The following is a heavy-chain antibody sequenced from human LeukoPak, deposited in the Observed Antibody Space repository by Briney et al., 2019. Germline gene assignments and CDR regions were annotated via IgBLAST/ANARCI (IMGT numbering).Heavy chain of an antibody. V-gene: IGHV4-34*01. CDR2: INHSGST. Sequence: SETLSLTCAVYGGSFSGYYWSWIRQPPGKGLEWIGEINHSGSTNYNPSLKSRVTISVDTSKNQFSLKLSSVTAADTAVYYCARATSHRLPLVPDWYFDLWGRGTLVTVSS. CDR1: GGSFSGYY. J-gene: IGHJ2*01. D-gene: IGHD2-21*02. CDR3: ARATSHRLPLVPDWYFDL.